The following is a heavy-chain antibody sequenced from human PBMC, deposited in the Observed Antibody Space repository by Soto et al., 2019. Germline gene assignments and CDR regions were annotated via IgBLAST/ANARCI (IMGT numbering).Heavy chain of an antibody. CDR2: INAGNGNT. J-gene: IGHJ6*02. Sequence: QVQLVQSGAEEKKPGASVKVSCKASGYTFTSYAMHWVRQAPGQRLEWMGWINAGNGNTKYSQKFQGRVTITRDTSASTAYMELSSLRSEDTAVYYCARQWLVSMDMDVWGQGTTVTVSS. D-gene: IGHD6-19*01. CDR3: ARQWLVSMDMDV. CDR1: GYTFTSYA. V-gene: IGHV1-3*05.